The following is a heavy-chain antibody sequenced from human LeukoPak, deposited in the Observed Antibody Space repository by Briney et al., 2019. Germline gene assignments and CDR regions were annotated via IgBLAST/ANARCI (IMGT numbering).Heavy chain of an antibody. J-gene: IGHJ4*02. CDR3: ARDQDMWGRYSYGPFDY. D-gene: IGHD5-18*01. CDR2: ISYDGSNK. V-gene: IGHV3-30-3*01. Sequence: PGGSLRLSCAASGFTFSSYAMHWVRQAPGKGLEWVAVISYDGSNKYYADSVKGRFTISRDNSQNTLYLQMNSLRAEDTAVYYCARDQDMWGRYSYGPFDYWGQGTLVTVSS. CDR1: GFTFSSYA.